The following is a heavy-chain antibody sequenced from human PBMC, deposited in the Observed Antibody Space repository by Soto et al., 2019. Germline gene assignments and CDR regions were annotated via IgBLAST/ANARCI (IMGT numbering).Heavy chain of an antibody. CDR1: GFTFSNYG. CDR3: RHGHLTSTVTTVGY. J-gene: IGHJ4*02. V-gene: IGHV3-30*03. D-gene: IGHD4-17*01. Sequence: QVQLVESGGGVVQPGRSLRLSCAASGFTFSNYGMHWVRQAPGKGLEWVAVISYHGSDKYYADSVKGRFTLSRDNSKKTLELQMVRLRAEARGVYCCRHGHLTSTVTTVGYWGQGSMVTVYS. CDR2: ISYHGSDK.